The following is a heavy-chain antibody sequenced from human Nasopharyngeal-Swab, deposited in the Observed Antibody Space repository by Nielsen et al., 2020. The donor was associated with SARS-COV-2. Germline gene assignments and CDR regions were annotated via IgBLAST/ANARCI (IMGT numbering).Heavy chain of an antibody. D-gene: IGHD4-11*01. CDR3: ARGVDTYDYSNLLDY. Sequence: SETLSLTCAVSGGSVSSASSAWGRFRQPPGKGLEWIATISHSGNTFYNPSLKSRVTISVDTSKNQFSLKLSSVTAADTAVYYCARGVDTYDYSNLLDYWGQGTLVTVSS. CDR2: ISHSGNT. V-gene: IGHV4-39*07. CDR1: GGSVSSASSA. J-gene: IGHJ4*02.